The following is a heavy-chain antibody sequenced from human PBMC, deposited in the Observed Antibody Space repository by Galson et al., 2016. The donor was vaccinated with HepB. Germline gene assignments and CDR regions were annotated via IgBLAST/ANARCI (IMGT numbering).Heavy chain of an antibody. Sequence: SVKVSCKASGYTFTTSCISWVRQAPGQGLEWMGWISPYSGNTKYAQKFQGGLTSTTDSSTNTAYMELRSLRFDDTALYYCARDVQYRFDSWGQGTLVTVSS. CDR3: ARDVQYRFDS. D-gene: IGHD2/OR15-2a*01. CDR2: ISPYSGNT. CDR1: GYTFTTSC. J-gene: IGHJ4*02. V-gene: IGHV1-18*01.